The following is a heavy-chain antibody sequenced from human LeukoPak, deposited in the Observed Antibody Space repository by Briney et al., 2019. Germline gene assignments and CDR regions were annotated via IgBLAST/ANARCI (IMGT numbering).Heavy chain of an antibody. J-gene: IGHJ6*03. D-gene: IGHD3-3*01. Sequence: GASVKVSCKASGYTFTSYDINWVRQATGQGLEWMGWMNPNSGNTGYAQKFQGRVTITRNTSISTAYMELSSLRSEDTAVYYCARGPTYSYYDFWSGYYESPHYYYYMDVWGKGTTVTVSS. CDR3: ARGPTYSYYDFWSGYYESPHYYYYMDV. CDR2: MNPNSGNT. V-gene: IGHV1-8*03. CDR1: GYTFTSYD.